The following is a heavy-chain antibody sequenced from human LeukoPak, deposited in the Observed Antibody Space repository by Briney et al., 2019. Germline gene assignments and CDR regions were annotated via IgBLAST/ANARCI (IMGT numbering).Heavy chain of an antibody. J-gene: IGHJ5*02. CDR3: VKDNGRWFDP. CDR1: GGSISSYY. Sequence: SETLSLTCTVSGGSISSYYLNWIRQPPGKGLEWIGYIYYSGSTNYNPSLKSRVTISIDPSKNQFSLKLSSVTAADTAIYYCVKDNGRWFDPWGQGTLVIVSS. CDR2: IYYSGST. V-gene: IGHV4-59*01. D-gene: IGHD1-26*01.